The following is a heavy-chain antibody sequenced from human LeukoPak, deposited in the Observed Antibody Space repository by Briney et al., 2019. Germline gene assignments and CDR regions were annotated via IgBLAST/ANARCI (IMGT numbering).Heavy chain of an antibody. CDR1: GGSISSSSYY. V-gene: IGHV4-39*01. Sequence: PSETLSLTCTVSGGSISSSSYYWGWIRQPPGKGLEWIGSIYYNGSTYYNPSLKSRVTISVDTSKNQFSLKLSSVTAADTAVYYCARHRVQNWFDPWGQGTLVTVSS. CDR3: ARHRVQNWFDP. CDR2: IYYNGST. J-gene: IGHJ5*02.